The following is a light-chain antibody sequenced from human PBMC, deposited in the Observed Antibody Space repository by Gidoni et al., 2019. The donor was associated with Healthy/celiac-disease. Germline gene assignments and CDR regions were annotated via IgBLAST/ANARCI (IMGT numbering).Light chain of an antibody. CDR1: QDISNY. CDR2: DAS. CDR3: QQYDNLPT. V-gene: IGKV1-33*01. J-gene: IGKJ4*01. Sequence: IQMTQSPSSLSASVGDRVTITCQASQDISNYLNWYQQKPGKATKLLIYDASTLETGVPSRYSGSGSGTDFTFTISSMQPEDIATYYCQQYDNLPTFGGGTKVEIK.